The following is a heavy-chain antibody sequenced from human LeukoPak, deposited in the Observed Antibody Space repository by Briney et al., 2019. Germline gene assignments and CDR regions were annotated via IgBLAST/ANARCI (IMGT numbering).Heavy chain of an antibody. CDR1: GFSFSSFA. V-gene: IGHV3-23*01. J-gene: IGHJ3*02. CDR2: IRSNGATA. D-gene: IGHD3-10*01. CDR3: AKDFGEAAFDI. Sequence: GGSLRLSCAASGFSFSSFAMTWVRQAPGKGLEWVSTIRSNGATAYNADSVKGRFTISRDNSKNTMYLQMNSLRAEDTAVYYCAKDFGEAAFDIWGQGTMVTVSS.